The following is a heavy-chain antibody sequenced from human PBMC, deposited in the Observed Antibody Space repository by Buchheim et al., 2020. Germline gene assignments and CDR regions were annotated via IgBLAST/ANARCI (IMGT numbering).Heavy chain of an antibody. CDR2: IDWDDEK. V-gene: IGHV2-70*04. CDR1: GFSLSTSGVR. D-gene: IGHD3-10*01. J-gene: IGHJ4*02. CDR3: ARSGVRGPINHPLYYFDY. Sequence: QVTLKESGPALVKPTQTLTLTCSFSGFSLSTSGVRVNWIRQPPGKALEWLARIDWDDEKYYDTSLKTRLTISKDTSKNQVFLTMTNMDPVDTATYYCARSGVRGPINHPLYYFDYWGQGTL.